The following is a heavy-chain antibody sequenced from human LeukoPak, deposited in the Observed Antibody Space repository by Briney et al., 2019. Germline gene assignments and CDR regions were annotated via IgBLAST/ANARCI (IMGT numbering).Heavy chain of an antibody. D-gene: IGHD1-26*01. CDR2: IYYSGST. J-gene: IGHJ3*01. CDR3: ARRERFSGAFDL. V-gene: IGHV4-59*12. Sequence: SETLSLTCTVSGDALRNYFWAWIRLPPGGGLESVGYIYYSGSTNYNPSLKPRVTISLQTSKNQFSLRLSSVTAADTAMYYCARRERFSGAFDLWGQGTMVTVSS. CDR1: GDALRNYF.